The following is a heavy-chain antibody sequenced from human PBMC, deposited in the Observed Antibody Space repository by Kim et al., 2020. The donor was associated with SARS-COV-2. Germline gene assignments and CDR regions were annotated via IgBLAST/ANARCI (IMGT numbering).Heavy chain of an antibody. Sequence: GGSLRLSCAASGFTFSSYAMSWVRQAPGKGLEWGSVIYSGGSSTYYADSVKGRFPISRDNYKNTLYLQMNSLRAEDTAVYYCAKVFSNGFDPWGQGTLVT. CDR2: IYSGGSST. CDR3: AKVFSNGFDP. V-gene: IGHV3-23*03. J-gene: IGHJ5*02. CDR1: GFTFSSYA.